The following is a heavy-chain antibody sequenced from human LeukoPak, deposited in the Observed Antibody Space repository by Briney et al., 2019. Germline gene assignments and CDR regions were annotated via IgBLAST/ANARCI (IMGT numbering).Heavy chain of an antibody. Sequence: ASVTVSCKASGYTFTGYYMHWVRQAPGQGLEWMGWINPNSGGTNYAQKFQGRVTMTRDTSISTAYMELSRLRSDDTAVYYCARDHHRSVGYSSSRFDPWGQGTLVTVSS. D-gene: IGHD6-13*01. CDR2: INPNSGGT. J-gene: IGHJ5*02. CDR3: ARDHHRSVGYSSSRFDP. CDR1: GYTFTGYY. V-gene: IGHV1-2*02.